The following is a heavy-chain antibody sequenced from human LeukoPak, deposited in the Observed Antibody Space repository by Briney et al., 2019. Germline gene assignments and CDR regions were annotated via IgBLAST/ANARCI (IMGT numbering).Heavy chain of an antibody. V-gene: IGHV1-2*02. J-gene: IGHJ5*02. Sequence: ASVKVSCKASGYTFTGYYMHWVRQAPGQGLEWMGWINPNSGGTNYAQKFQGRVTMTRDTSFSTAYMELSRLRSDDTAVYYCARLYSGSYYSDPWGQGTLVTVSS. CDR3: ARLYSGSYYSDP. CDR2: INPNSGGT. CDR1: GYTFTGYY. D-gene: IGHD1-26*01.